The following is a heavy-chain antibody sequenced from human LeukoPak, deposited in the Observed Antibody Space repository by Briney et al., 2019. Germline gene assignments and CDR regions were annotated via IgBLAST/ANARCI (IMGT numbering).Heavy chain of an antibody. D-gene: IGHD2-15*01. Sequence: GGSLRLSCAASGFTVSSNYMSWVRQAPGKGLGWVSVIYSGGSTYYADSVKGRFTISRDNSKNTLYLQMNSLRAEDTAVYYCATYCSGGSCYSPAFDIWGQGTMVTVSS. CDR1: GFTVSSNY. CDR2: IYSGGST. J-gene: IGHJ3*02. CDR3: ATYCSGGSCYSPAFDI. V-gene: IGHV3-53*01.